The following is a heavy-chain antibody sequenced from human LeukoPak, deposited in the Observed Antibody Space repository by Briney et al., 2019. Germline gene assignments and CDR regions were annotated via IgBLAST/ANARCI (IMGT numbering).Heavy chain of an antibody. CDR1: GGSISSGNYY. Sequence: SETLSLTCTVSGGSISSGNYYWSWIRQLPGKGLEWIGYIYYSGSTYYNPSLKSRVTISVDTSKNQFSLKLSSVTAADTAVYYCARAKDTAMVSFDYWGQGTLVTVSS. CDR2: IYYSGST. D-gene: IGHD5-18*01. CDR3: ARAKDTAMVSFDY. J-gene: IGHJ4*02. V-gene: IGHV4-31*03.